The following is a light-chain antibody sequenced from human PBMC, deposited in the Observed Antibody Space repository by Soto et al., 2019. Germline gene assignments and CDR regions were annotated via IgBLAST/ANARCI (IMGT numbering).Light chain of an antibody. Sequence: SYELTQAPSVSVAPGQTARITCGGNNIAIKSVHWYQQKPGQAPVLVVYDDGDRPSGIPEPFSGSNPGNTATLTITRVEAGDEADYPCQAGDSSSDHRVVFGGGPKLTVL. CDR3: QAGDSSSDHRVV. J-gene: IGLJ2*01. V-gene: IGLV3-21*02. CDR1: NIAIKS. CDR2: DDG.